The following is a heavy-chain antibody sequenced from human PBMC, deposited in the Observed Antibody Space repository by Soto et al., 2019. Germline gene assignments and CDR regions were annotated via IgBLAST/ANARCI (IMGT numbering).Heavy chain of an antibody. J-gene: IGHJ6*02. CDR1: GGSISSGDYY. CDR2: IYYSGST. CDR3: AKSGAAAGTGYYYYGMDV. D-gene: IGHD6-13*01. Sequence: TVSGGSISSGDYYWSWIRQPPGKGLEWIGYIYYSGSTYYNPSLKSRVTISVDTSKNQFSLKLSSVTAADTAVYYCAKSGAAAGTGYYYYGMDVWGQGTTVTVSS. V-gene: IGHV4-30-4*01.